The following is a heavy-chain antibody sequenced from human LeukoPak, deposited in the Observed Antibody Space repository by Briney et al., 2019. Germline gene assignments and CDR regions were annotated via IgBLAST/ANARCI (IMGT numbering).Heavy chain of an antibody. CDR3: ASGSQDAFDI. J-gene: IGHJ3*02. Sequence: SETLSLTCTVSGGPISTYYWSWFRQFPGKGLEWIGYIYYSGSTNYNPSLKSRVTISVDTSKNQFSLKLSSVTAADTAVYYCASGSQDAFDIWGQGTMVTVSS. CDR2: IYYSGST. CDR1: GGPISTYY. D-gene: IGHD1-26*01. V-gene: IGHV4-59*01.